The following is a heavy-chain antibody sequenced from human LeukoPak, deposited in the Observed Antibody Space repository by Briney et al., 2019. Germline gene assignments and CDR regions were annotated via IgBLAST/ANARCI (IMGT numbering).Heavy chain of an antibody. V-gene: IGHV1-2*02. CDR3: ARVYGSGSSLGAFDI. D-gene: IGHD3-10*01. J-gene: IGHJ3*02. CDR2: INPNSGGT. Sequence: ASVKVSCKASGYTFTGYYMHWVRQAPGQGLEWMGWINPNSGGTNYAQKFQGRVTMTRDTSISTAYMELSRLRSEDTAVYYCARVYGSGSSLGAFDIWGQGTMVTVSS. CDR1: GYTFTGYY.